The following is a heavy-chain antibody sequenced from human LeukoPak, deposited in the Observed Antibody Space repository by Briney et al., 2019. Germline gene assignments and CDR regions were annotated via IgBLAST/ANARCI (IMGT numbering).Heavy chain of an antibody. Sequence: PGGSLRLSCAASGFIFSSYAMSWVRQAPGKGLVWVSRINSDGSSTSYADSVKGRFTISRDNAKNTLYLQMNSLRAEDTAVYYCARELGINAFDIWGQGTMVTVSS. J-gene: IGHJ3*02. V-gene: IGHV3-74*01. CDR3: ARELGINAFDI. CDR2: INSDGSST. D-gene: IGHD7-27*01. CDR1: GFIFSSYA.